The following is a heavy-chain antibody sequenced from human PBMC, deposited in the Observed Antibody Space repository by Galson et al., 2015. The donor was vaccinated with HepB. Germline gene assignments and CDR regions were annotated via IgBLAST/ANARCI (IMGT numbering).Heavy chain of an antibody. CDR1: GGTFSSYA. D-gene: IGHD1-1*01. J-gene: IGHJ5*02. V-gene: IGHV1-69*13. Sequence: SVKVSCKASGGTFSSYAISWVRQAPGQGLEWMGGIIPIFGTANYAQKFQGRVTITADESTSTAYMELSSLRSEDTAVYYCARDLGGPRELERRGLEQLNWFDPWGQGTLVTVSS. CDR3: ARDLGGPRELERRGLEQLNWFDP. CDR2: IIPIFGTA.